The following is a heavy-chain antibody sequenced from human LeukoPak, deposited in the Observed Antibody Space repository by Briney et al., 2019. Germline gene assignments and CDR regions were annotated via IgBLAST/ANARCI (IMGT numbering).Heavy chain of an antibody. J-gene: IGHJ3*02. CDR3: ALTYYDILTASWDAFDI. Sequence: ASVKVSCMAFGYIFRNYYMHWVRQAAGQGHEWVGIINPSSDKTNYPQKFQGRVTMTRDISTSTAYMELSSLRSEDTAVYYCALTYYDILTASWDAFDIWGQGTMVTVSS. CDR2: INPSSDKT. D-gene: IGHD3-9*01. CDR1: GYIFRNYY. V-gene: IGHV1-46*01.